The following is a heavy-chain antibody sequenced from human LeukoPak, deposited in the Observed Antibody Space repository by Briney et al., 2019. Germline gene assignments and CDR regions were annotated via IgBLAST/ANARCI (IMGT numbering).Heavy chain of an antibody. CDR1: GFTFSSYA. CDR2: VSYDGSNK. CDR3: ARDKGGSMGNYFDY. D-gene: IGHD3-16*01. Sequence: GRSLRLSCAAPGFTFSSYAMHWVRQAPGKGLEWVAVVSYDGSNKYYADSVKGRFTISRDNSKNTLYLQMNSLRAEDTAVYYCARDKGGSMGNYFDYWGQGTLVTVSS. V-gene: IGHV3-30-3*01. J-gene: IGHJ4*02.